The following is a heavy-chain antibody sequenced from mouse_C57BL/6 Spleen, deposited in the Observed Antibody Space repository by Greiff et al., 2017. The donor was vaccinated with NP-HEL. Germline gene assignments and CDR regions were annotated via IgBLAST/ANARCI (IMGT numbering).Heavy chain of an antibody. CDR2: ISSGGSYT. J-gene: IGHJ2*01. CDR3: ARHGLTGPENFDY. D-gene: IGHD4-1*01. CDR1: GFTFSSYG. Sequence: EVMLVESGGDLVKPGGSLKLSCAASGFTFSSYGMSWVRQTPDKRLEWVATISSGGSYTYYPDSVKGRFTISRDNAKNTLYLQLSSLKSEDTAMYYCARHGLTGPENFDYWGQGTTLTVSS. V-gene: IGHV5-6*01.